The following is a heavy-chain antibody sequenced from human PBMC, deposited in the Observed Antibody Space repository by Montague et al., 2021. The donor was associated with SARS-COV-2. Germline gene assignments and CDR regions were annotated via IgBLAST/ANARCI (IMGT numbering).Heavy chain of an antibody. Sequence: SETLSLTCTVSSRSIGTCYWSSIRQTPGKGLGCIGYIYYSGSTNYNPSLKSRITISVDTSKNQFSLKLSSVTAADTAVYYCARGFDYWGQGTLVTVSS. CDR1: SRSIGTCY. V-gene: IGHV4-59*01. CDR3: ARGFDY. J-gene: IGHJ4*02. CDR2: IYYSGST.